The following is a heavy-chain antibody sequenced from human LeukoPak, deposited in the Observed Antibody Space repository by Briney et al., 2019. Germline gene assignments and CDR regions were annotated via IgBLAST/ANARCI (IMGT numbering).Heavy chain of an antibody. V-gene: IGHV4-59*08. Sequence: SETLSLTCSVSHGSISNTYWSWIRQPPGKGLEWIGYIYDRVSSNFNPSLKSRVTTSVDLSRNQFSLKLSDVTAADTAVYYCARLLSGAESGDDHAFDIWGQGTLVTVSS. D-gene: IGHD2-21*02. J-gene: IGHJ3*02. CDR3: ARLLSGAESGDDHAFDI. CDR1: HGSISNTY. CDR2: IYDRVSS.